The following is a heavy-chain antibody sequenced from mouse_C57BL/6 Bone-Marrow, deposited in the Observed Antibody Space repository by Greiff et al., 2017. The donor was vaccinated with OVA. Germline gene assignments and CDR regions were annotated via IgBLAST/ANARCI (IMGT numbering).Heavy chain of an antibody. CDR1: GYTFTSYW. CDR3: ARSCYYSGPFAY. V-gene: IGHV1-64*01. CDR2: IHPNSGST. Sequence: QVQLQQPGAELVKPGASVKLSCKASGYTFTSYWMHWVKQRPGQGLEWIGMIHPNSGSTNYNEKFKSKATLTVDKSSSTAYMQLSSLTSEDSAVYFCARSCYYSGPFAYWDRGTRVTVSA. J-gene: IGHJ3*01. D-gene: IGHD1-1*01.